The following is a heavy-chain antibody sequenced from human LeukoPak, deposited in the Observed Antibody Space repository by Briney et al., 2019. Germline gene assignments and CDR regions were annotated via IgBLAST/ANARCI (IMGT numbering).Heavy chain of an antibody. CDR1: GFTFSSYE. CDR3: ASGSDWYKVFDY. CDR2: ISRSGSTM. D-gene: IGHD6-19*01. J-gene: IGHJ4*02. Sequence: GGPLRLSCAASGFTFSSYEMNWVRQAPGKGLEWVSYISRSGSTMYYADSVKGRFTISRDNAKNSLYLQMNSLKAEDTAVYYCASGSDWYKVFDYWGQGTLVTVSS. V-gene: IGHV3-48*03.